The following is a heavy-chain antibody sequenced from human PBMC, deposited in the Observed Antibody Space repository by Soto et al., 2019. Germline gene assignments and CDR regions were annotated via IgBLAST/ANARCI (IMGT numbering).Heavy chain of an antibody. V-gene: IGHV1-69*01. CDR3: ARSTPYCTNRVCHKASVRYGMDV. J-gene: IGHJ6*02. CDR1: GGTFSSYA. CDR2: IIPIFGTA. D-gene: IGHD2-8*01. Sequence: QVQLVQSGAEVKKPGSSVKVSCKASGGTFSSYAISWVRQAPGQGLEWMGGIIPIFGTANYAQKFQGRGTITAEDSTSAAYMELSSLRSEDTAVYYCARSTPYCTNRVCHKASVRYGMDVWGQGTTVTVSS.